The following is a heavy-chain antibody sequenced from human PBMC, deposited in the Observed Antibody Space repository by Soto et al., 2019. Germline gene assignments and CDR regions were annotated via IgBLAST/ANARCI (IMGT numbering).Heavy chain of an antibody. CDR1: GYTFTSYG. D-gene: IGHD3-10*01. V-gene: IGHV1-18*01. CDR3: ARSGSGSYWNHYHDMDV. J-gene: IGHJ6*02. CDR2: ISAYNGNT. Sequence: ASVKVSCKASGYTFTSYGISWVRQAPGQGLEWMGWISAYNGNTNYAQKLQGRVTMTTDTSTSTAYMELRSLRSDDTAVYYCARSGSGSYWNHYHDMDVWGQGTTVTVSS.